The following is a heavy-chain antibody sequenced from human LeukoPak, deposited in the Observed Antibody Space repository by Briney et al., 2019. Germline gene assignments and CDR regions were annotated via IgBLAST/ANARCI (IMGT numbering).Heavy chain of an antibody. J-gene: IGHJ5*02. Sequence: TGGSLRLSCAASGFTFSRYAMSWVRQAPGKGLEWVSAISGSGGSTYYADSVKGRFTISRDNSKNTLYLQMNSLRAEDTAVYYCAKDRYGSGSYYEPYNWFDPWGQGTLVTVSS. V-gene: IGHV3-23*01. D-gene: IGHD3-10*01. CDR3: AKDRYGSGSYYEPYNWFDP. CDR2: ISGSGGST. CDR1: GFTFSRYA.